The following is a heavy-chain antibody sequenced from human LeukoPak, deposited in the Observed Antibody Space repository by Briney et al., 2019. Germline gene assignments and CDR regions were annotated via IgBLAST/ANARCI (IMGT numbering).Heavy chain of an antibody. D-gene: IGHD4-17*01. V-gene: IGHV3-21*01. CDR1: GFTFSSYS. Sequence: GGSLRLSCAAAGFTFSSYSMNWVRQAPGKGLEWVSSISSSSSYIYYADSVKGRFTISRDNAKNSLYLQMNSLRAEDTAVYYCARDLYGDYIFDYWGQGTLVTVSS. CDR2: ISSSSSYI. J-gene: IGHJ4*02. CDR3: ARDLYGDYIFDY.